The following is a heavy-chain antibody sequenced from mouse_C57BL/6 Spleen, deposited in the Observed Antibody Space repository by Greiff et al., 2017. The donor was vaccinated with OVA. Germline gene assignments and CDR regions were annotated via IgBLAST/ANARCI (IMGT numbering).Heavy chain of an antibody. CDR3: ARRGTVVFDY. Sequence: VQLKESGPGLVKPSQSLSLTCSVTGYSITSGYYWNWIRQFPGNKLEWMGYISYDGSNNYNPSLKNRISITRDTSKNQFFLKLNSVTTEDTATYYCARRGTVVFDYWGQGTTLTVSS. V-gene: IGHV3-6*01. CDR2: ISYDGSN. J-gene: IGHJ2*01. CDR1: GYSITSGYY. D-gene: IGHD1-1*01.